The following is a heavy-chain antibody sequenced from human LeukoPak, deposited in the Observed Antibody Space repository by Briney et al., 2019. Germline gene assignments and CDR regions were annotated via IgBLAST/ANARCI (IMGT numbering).Heavy chain of an antibody. J-gene: IGHJ4*02. V-gene: IGHV5-51*01. CDR3: ARRGSAYAY. CDR2: IYPGDSDT. CDR1: GYSFTSYW. D-gene: IGHD3-16*01. Sequence: GESLKISCRGFGYSFTSYWIGWVRQMPGKGLEWMGIIYPGDSDTRYSPSFQGQVTMSVDKSISTAYLQWSSLTASDTAMYYCARRGSAYAYWGQGTLVTVSS.